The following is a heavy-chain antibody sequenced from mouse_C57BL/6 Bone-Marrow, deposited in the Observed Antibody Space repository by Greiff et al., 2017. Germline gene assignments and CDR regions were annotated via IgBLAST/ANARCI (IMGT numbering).Heavy chain of an antibody. CDR3: AREYYGRSPYYFDY. D-gene: IGHD1-1*01. V-gene: IGHV1-76*01. Sequence: QVHVKQSGAELVRPGASVKLSCKASGYTFTDYYINWVTQRPGQGLEWIARIYPGSGNTYYNEKFKGKATLTAEKSSSTAYMQLSSLTTEDSAVYFCAREYYGRSPYYFDYWGQGTTLTVSS. CDR1: GYTFTDYY. CDR2: IYPGSGNT. J-gene: IGHJ2*01.